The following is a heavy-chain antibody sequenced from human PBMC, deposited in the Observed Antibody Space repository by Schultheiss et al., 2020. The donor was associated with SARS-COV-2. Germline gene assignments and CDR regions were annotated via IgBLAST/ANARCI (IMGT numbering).Heavy chain of an antibody. V-gene: IGHV3-33*08. Sequence: GGSLRLSCAASAFPFNAYAMHWVRQAPGKWLEWVALLWHEGNNKYYADSLRGRFVVSRDNSRSTLYLQMNSLRVEDTAVYYCARDGRVEDYNNYGGIDVWGKGTTVTVSS. J-gene: IGHJ6*03. CDR2: LWHEGNNK. D-gene: IGHD3-9*01. CDR1: AFPFNAYA. CDR3: ARDGRVEDYNNYGGIDV.